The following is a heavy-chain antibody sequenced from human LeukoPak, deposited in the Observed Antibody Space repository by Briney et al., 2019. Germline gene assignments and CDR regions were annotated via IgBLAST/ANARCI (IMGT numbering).Heavy chain of an antibody. J-gene: IGHJ2*01. CDR2: IYHSGDT. V-gene: IGHV4-59*01. D-gene: IGHD6-13*01. CDR3: ARVYYSSSYDYWYFDL. CDR1: GASISSVY. Sequence: PSETLSLTCTVSGASISSVYWSWIRQPPGKGLEWIGYIYHSGDTTYNPSLQSRVTMSVDTSKKQLSLKLSSVTAADTAVYYCARVYYSSSYDYWYFDLWGRGTLVTVSS.